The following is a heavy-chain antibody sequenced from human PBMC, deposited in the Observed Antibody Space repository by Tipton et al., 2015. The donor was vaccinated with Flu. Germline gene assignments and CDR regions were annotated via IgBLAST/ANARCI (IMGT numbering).Heavy chain of an antibody. CDR3: AKALDSYYYYYGMDV. Sequence: SLRLSCAASGFTFSSYGMHWVRQAPGKGLEWVAVISYDGSNKYYADSVKGRFTISRGNSKNTLYLQMNSLRAEDTAVYYCAKALDSYYYYYGMDVWGQGTTVTVSS. D-gene: IGHD2-2*03. V-gene: IGHV3-30*18. CDR1: GFTFSSYG. CDR2: ISYDGSNK. J-gene: IGHJ6*02.